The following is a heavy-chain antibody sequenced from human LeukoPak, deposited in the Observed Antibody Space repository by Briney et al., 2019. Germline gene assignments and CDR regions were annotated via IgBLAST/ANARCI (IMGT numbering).Heavy chain of an antibody. V-gene: IGHV3-30*02. D-gene: IGHD3/OR15-3a*01. CDR3: TREDWDFES. J-gene: IGHJ5*01. Sequence: PGGSLRLSCAASGFIFRQYAIHWVRQAPGKGLEWVACIRFDGSKYVDYVRGRFTLSRDNSNNMAYLEMDSLRKEDTAVYYCTREDWDFESWGQGTLVTVS. CDR1: GFIFRQYA. CDR2: IRFDGS.